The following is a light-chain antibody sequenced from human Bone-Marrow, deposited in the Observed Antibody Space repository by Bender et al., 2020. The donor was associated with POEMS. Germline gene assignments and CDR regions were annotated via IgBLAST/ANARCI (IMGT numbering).Light chain of an antibody. V-gene: IGLV3-1*01. CDR3: QAWDSGSAV. CDR2: QDT. Sequence: SYDLTQPPSVSVSPGQTASITCSGDKLGDEYVWWYQQKTGQSPVLVIDQDTKRPSGIPERFSGSNSGNTATLTISGTQAMDEADYYCQAWDSGSAVFGGGTKLTVL. CDR1: KLGDEY. J-gene: IGLJ2*01.